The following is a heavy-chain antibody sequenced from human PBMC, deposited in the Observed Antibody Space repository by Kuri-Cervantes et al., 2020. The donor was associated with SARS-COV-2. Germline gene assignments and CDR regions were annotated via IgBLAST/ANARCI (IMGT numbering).Heavy chain of an antibody. CDR1: GGSIINGSYY. CDR2: IYPRETT. D-gene: IGHD3-3*01. Sequence: SETLSLTCSVSGGSIINGSYYWHWIRQPAGKELEWIGRIYPRETTNYNPSLKSRVTISVDTSKNQFSLKLSSVTAADTAVYNCARVGRFLEWLLSVGGYYYYMDVWGKGTTVTVSS. J-gene: IGHJ6*03. V-gene: IGHV4-61*02. CDR3: ARVGRFLEWLLSVGGYYYYMDV.